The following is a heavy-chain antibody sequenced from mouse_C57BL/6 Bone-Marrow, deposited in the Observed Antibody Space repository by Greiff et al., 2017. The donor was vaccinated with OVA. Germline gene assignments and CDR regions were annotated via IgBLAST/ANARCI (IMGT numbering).Heavy chain of an antibody. CDR1: GYTFTSYW. CDR3: ARRVYYRGYFDV. D-gene: IGHD2-12*01. CDR2: IHPNSGST. J-gene: IGHJ1*03. V-gene: IGHV1-64*01. Sequence: QVQLKQPGAELVKPGASVKLSCKASGYTFTSYWMHWVKQRPGQGLEWIGMIHPNSGSTNYNEKFKSKATLTVDKSSSTAYMQLSSLTSEDSAVYYCARRVYYRGYFDVWGTGTTVTVSS.